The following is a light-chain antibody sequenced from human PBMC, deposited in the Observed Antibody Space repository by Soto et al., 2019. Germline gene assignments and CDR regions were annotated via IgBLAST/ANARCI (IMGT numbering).Light chain of an antibody. CDR3: GSYTTSSNYV. J-gene: IGLJ1*01. CDR1: ISDVGSYNY. V-gene: IGLV2-14*03. CDR2: DVS. Sequence: ALAQPASVSGSPGQSITISCTGTISDVGSYNYVSWYQQYPGKAPKLMIYDVSTRPSGVSDRFSGSKSGNTASLTISGLRAEDEADYYGGSYTTSSNYVFGTGTKVTVL.